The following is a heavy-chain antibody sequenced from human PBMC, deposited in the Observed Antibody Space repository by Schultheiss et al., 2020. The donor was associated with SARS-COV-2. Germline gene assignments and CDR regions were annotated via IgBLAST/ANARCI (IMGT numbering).Heavy chain of an antibody. D-gene: IGHD3-10*01. Sequence: SQTLSLTCTVSGGSISSYYWSWIRQPPGKGLEWIGSIYYSGSTYYNPSLKSRVTISVDTSKNQFSLKLSSVTAADTAVYYCARERSYGSEGYTYYYYYGMDVWGQGTTVTVSS. CDR2: IYYSGST. J-gene: IGHJ6*02. CDR3: ARERSYGSEGYTYYYYYGMDV. V-gene: IGHV4-59*05. CDR1: GGSISSYY.